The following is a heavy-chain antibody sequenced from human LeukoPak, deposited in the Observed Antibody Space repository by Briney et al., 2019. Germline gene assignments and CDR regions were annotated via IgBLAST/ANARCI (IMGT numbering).Heavy chain of an antibody. V-gene: IGHV3-73*01. CDR2: IRSKANSYAT. Sequence: GGSLRLSCAASGFTFSGSAMHWVRQASGKGLEWVGRIRSKANSYATAYAASVKGRFTISRDDSKNTAYLQMNSLKTEDTAVYYCTKAARVTTMGFRSYYGMGVWGQGTTVTVPS. D-gene: IGHD4-17*01. J-gene: IGHJ6*02. CDR3: TKAARVTTMGFRSYYGMGV. CDR1: GFTFSGSA.